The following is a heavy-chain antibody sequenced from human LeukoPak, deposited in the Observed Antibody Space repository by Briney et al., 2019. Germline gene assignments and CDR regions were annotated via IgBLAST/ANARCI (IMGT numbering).Heavy chain of an antibody. CDR2: IYHTGST. CDR3: ARKYNNYVLDS. Sequence: SETVSLTCSVSGGSTSSGNNYWGWIRQPPGKGLECIGTIYHTGSTYYNPSLKSRVTISVDTSKNQISLKLSSVTAADTAVYYCARKYNNYVLDSWGQGTLVTVSS. D-gene: IGHD4-11*01. V-gene: IGHV4-39*07. J-gene: IGHJ4*02. CDR1: GGSTSSGNNY.